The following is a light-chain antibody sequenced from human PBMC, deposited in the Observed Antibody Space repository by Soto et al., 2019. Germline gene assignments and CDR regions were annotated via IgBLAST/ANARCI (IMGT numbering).Light chain of an antibody. V-gene: IGKV1-5*01. CDR2: DVS. CDR1: QSIINW. J-gene: IGKJ1*01. CDR3: QQANSFPQT. Sequence: DIQITQSPSTLSASVGDRVTITCLASQSIINWLAWYQQKPGKAPKLLIYDVSSLESGVPSRFGGSGSGTEFTLTISSLQPEDSATYYCQQANSFPQTFGQGTKVDIK.